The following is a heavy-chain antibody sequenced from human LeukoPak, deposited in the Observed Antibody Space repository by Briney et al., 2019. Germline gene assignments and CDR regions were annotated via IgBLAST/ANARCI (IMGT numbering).Heavy chain of an antibody. J-gene: IGHJ6*03. CDR3: AISRMPYSSSWYEKYYYYYYMDV. CDR1: GYTFTSYD. D-gene: IGHD6-13*01. CDR2: MNPNSGNT. Sequence: ASVKVSCKASGYTFTSYDTNWVRQATGQGLEWMGWMNPNSGNTGYAQKFQGRVTMTRNTSISTAYMELSSLRSEDTAVYYCAISRMPYSSSWYEKYYYYYYMDVWGKGTTVTVSS. V-gene: IGHV1-8*01.